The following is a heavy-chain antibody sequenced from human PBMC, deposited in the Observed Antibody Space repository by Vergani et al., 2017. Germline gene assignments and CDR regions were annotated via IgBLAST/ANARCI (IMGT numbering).Heavy chain of an antibody. Sequence: EVQLVESGGGLVQPGGSLRLSCEASGFLFSTYWMNWVRQAPGKGLEWVANIRQDGGEEYCVDSVKGRFTISRDNAENSLYLQMNNLRVEDTAVYYCARVGYSNSWSLDYWGQGTLVTVSS. CDR3: ARVGYSNSWSLDY. J-gene: IGHJ4*02. CDR1: GFLFSTYW. CDR2: IRQDGGEE. V-gene: IGHV3-7*01. D-gene: IGHD6-13*01.